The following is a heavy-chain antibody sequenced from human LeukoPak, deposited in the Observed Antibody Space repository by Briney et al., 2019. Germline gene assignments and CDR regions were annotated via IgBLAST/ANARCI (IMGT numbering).Heavy chain of an antibody. CDR1: GYTFTNYW. CDR2: VYPGDSDT. D-gene: IGHD4-23*01. Sequence: GESLKISCKGSGYTFTNYWIHWVRQMPGKGLEWMGNVYPGDSDTRYSPSFQGQVTISADKSITTTYLQWNSLKASDTAIYYCARQLDYGGFGAFGIWGQGTMVTVSS. J-gene: IGHJ3*02. V-gene: IGHV5-51*01. CDR3: ARQLDYGGFGAFGI.